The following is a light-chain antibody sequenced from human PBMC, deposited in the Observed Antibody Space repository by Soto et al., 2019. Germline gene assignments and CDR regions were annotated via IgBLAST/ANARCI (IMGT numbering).Light chain of an antibody. V-gene: IGKV3-15*01. CDR2: GAS. Sequence: EIVMTQSPATLSVSPGERATLSCRASQSVSSNLAWYQQKPGQAPRLLIYGASTRATGIPARFSGSASGTDFTLTISSLEPEDFAVYYCQQHFNGPITFGQGTRLEFK. J-gene: IGKJ5*01. CDR3: QQHFNGPIT. CDR1: QSVSSN.